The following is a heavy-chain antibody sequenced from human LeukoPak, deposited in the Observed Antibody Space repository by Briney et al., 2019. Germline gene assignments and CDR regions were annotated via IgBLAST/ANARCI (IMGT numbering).Heavy chain of an antibody. CDR2: IWYDGNNK. Sequence: GGSLRLSCAASGFTFSNYGMHWVRQAPGKGLEWVALIWYDGNNKYYADSVKGRFTISRDTSKNTLYLQMNSLRAEDTAVYFCAGRHCSGGGCYFAGADPFDYWGQGTLVTVSS. CDR3: AGRHCSGGGCYFAGADPFDY. CDR1: GFTFSNYG. J-gene: IGHJ4*02. V-gene: IGHV3-33*01. D-gene: IGHD2-15*01.